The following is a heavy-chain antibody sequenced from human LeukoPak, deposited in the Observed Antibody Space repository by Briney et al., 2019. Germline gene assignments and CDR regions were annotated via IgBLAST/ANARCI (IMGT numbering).Heavy chain of an antibody. J-gene: IGHJ4*02. Sequence: SGTLSLTCAVSGGSISSSNWWSWVRQPPGEGLEWIGEIYHSGSTNYNPSLKSRVTISVDKSKNQFSLKLSSVTAADTAVYYCARGSTVTTWYYFDYWGQGTLVTVSS. D-gene: IGHD4-17*01. CDR3: ARGSTVTTWYYFDY. CDR2: IYHSGST. CDR1: GGSISSSNW. V-gene: IGHV4-4*02.